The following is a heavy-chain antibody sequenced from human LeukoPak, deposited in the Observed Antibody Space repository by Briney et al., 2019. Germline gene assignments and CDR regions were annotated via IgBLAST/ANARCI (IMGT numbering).Heavy chain of an antibody. CDR2: ISGNSRYI. CDR1: GFTFSSYS. V-gene: IGHV3-21*06. J-gene: IGHJ4*02. D-gene: IGHD6-13*01. CDR3: ARVAEAAAFDS. Sequence: GGSLRLSCAASGFTFSSYSMTWVRQAPGKGLEWVSSISGNSRYIYYADSMRGRFTISRDDAKNSLYLQMNSLKPEDTAVYYCARVAEAAAFDSWGQGTLVTVSS.